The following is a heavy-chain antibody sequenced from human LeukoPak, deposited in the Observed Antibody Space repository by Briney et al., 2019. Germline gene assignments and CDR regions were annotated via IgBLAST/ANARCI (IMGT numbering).Heavy chain of an antibody. CDR1: GGSISSSSYY. J-gene: IGHJ3*02. D-gene: IGHD2-15*01. V-gene: IGHV4-39*01. Sequence: SETLSLTCTVAGGSISSSSYYWGWIRQPPGKGLEWIVTMYDSGSTYYNPSLKRRDTISVDTTKKQFSLKLSSVSAADTAVYYCWRKVVFDVFDIWGQGTRGTVFS. CDR2: MYDSGST. CDR3: WRKVVFDVFDI.